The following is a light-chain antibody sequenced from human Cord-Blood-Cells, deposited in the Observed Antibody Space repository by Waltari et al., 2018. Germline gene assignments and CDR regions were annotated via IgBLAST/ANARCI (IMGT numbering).Light chain of an antibody. CDR2: STS. CDR3: LLYYGGANWV. J-gene: IGLJ3*02. Sequence: QTVVTQEPSLTVSPGGTATLTCSSSTGAVTSGYYPNWFQQKPGQAPRALIYSTSNKRSWTPARFSGSLLGGKAALTLSGVQPEDEAEYYCLLYYGGANWVFGGGTKLTVL. V-gene: IGLV7-43*01. CDR1: TGAVTSGYY.